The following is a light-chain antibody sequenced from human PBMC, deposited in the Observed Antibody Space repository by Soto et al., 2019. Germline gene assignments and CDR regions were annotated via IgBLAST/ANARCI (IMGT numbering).Light chain of an antibody. V-gene: IGKV1-5*03. CDR1: QSINNW. J-gene: IGKJ4*01. CDR3: QQYDSYPCT. CDR2: KAS. Sequence: DIQMTQSPSTLSASVGDRVTITCRASQSINNWLAWYQQKPGKAPKLLISKASNLKSGVPSRFSGTGSGTEFTLTISSLQPDDFASYYCQQYDSYPCTFGGGTKVEI.